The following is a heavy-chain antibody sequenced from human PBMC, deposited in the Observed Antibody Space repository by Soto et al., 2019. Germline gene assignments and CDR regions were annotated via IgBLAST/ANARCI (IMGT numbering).Heavy chain of an antibody. D-gene: IGHD3-9*01. CDR1: GFTFSSYA. CDR2: ISGSGGST. V-gene: IGHV3-23*01. Sequence: PGGSLRLSCAASGFTFSSYAMSWVRQAPGKGLEWVSAISGSGGSTYYADSVKGRFTISRDNAKNSLYLQMNSLGDEDTAVYYCARDRSRGLRYFDWFDYWGQGTLVTVSS. J-gene: IGHJ4*02. CDR3: ARDRSRGLRYFDWFDY.